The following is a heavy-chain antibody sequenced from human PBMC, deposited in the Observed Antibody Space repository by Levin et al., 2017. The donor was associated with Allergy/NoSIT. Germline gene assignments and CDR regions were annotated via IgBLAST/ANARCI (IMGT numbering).Heavy chain of an antibody. CDR2: ISDSSGTI. CDR3: ASDYGGNPEY. V-gene: IGHV3-48*02. J-gene: IGHJ4*02. CDR1: GFRFSSYS. D-gene: IGHD4/OR15-4a*01. Sequence: PGGSLRLSCAASGFRFSSYSLNWVRQAPGKGLEWISYISDSSGTILYADSVKGRFTISRDNAKNSLYLQMNSLRDEDTAMYYCASDYGGNPEYWGQGTLVTVSS.